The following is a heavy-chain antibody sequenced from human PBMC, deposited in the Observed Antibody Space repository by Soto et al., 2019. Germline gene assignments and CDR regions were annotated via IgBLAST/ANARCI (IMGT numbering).Heavy chain of an antibody. Sequence: PSETLSLTCTVSGGSISGSSYYWGWIHQPPGKGLEWIGNIYLSGTTYYNPSLKSRVTISYDTSKNQFSLNLRSVTAADTAVYYCARPLRYSSGTSNWFDPWGQGTLVTVSS. V-gene: IGHV4-39*01. J-gene: IGHJ5*02. CDR3: ARPLRYSSGTSNWFDP. D-gene: IGHD6-19*01. CDR2: IYLSGTT. CDR1: GGSISGSSYY.